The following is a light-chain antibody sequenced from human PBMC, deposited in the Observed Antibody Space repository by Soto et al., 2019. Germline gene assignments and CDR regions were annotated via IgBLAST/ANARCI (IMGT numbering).Light chain of an antibody. CDR1: QSVSSSY. CDR2: GAS. J-gene: IGKJ1*01. V-gene: IGKV3-20*01. Sequence: EIVLTQSPGTLSLSPGERATLSCRASQSVSSSYLAWYQQKPGQAPRLLIYGASSRATGIPDRFSGSGSGTDFTLTISRLEPEDFAVYYCQLYSSSPLTFGQGTKV. CDR3: QLYSSSPLT.